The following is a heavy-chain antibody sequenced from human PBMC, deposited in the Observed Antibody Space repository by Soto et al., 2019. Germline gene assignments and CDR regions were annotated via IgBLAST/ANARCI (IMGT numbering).Heavy chain of an antibody. V-gene: IGHV3-7*01. CDR1: GFTFSSYW. Sequence: GGSLRLSCAASGFTFSSYWMSWVRQAPGKGLEWVANIKQDGSETYYVDSVKGRFTISRDNAKNSLYLQMNSLRAEDTAVYYCARGPCLARYDFWSGYPPYLDYWGQGTLVTVSS. D-gene: IGHD3-3*01. CDR2: IKQDGSET. CDR3: ARGPCLARYDFWSGYPPYLDY. J-gene: IGHJ4*02.